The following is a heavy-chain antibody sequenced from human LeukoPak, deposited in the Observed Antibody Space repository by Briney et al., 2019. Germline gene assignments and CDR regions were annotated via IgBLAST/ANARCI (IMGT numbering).Heavy chain of an antibody. CDR3: ASVALEWLFRYYFDY. J-gene: IGHJ4*02. CDR1: GFTFSNYA. Sequence: GGSLRLSCAASGFTFSNYAMHWVRQAPGKGLEWVAVISYDGSNKYYADSVKGRFTISRDNSKNTLYLQMNSLRAEDTAVYYCASVALEWLFRYYFDYWGQGTLVTVSS. V-gene: IGHV3-30-3*01. D-gene: IGHD3-3*01. CDR2: ISYDGSNK.